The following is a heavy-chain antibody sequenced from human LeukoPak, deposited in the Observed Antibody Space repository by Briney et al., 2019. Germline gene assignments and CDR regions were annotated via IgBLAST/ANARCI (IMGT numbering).Heavy chain of an antibody. V-gene: IGHV3-21*06. CDR2: ISKTSNYI. J-gene: IGHJ4*02. Sequence: GGSLRLSCAASGFTFSSYGMHWVRQAPGKGLEWVSSISKTSNYIYYADSMKGRFTISRDNANNLLYLQMNSLTAEDTAVYYCARPMEGYSGSGSWYFDYWGQGTLVTVSS. CDR1: GFTFSSYG. CDR3: ARPMEGYSGSGSWYFDY. D-gene: IGHD3-10*01.